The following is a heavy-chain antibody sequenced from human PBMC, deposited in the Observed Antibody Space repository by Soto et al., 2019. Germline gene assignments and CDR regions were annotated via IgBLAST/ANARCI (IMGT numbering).Heavy chain of an antibody. CDR2: IYHTGTT. D-gene: IGHD3-3*01. CDR1: GGSISTSDYS. CDR3: VRERTNFGVAPGGGVDV. J-gene: IGHJ6*02. V-gene: IGHV4-30-2*01. Sequence: PSETLSLTCPVSGGSISTSDYSWRWIRQPPGRGLEWLGSIYHTGTTHYIQSLKKRLTMSLDKSKSQFSRDLTTVTAADTALYFCVRERTNFGVAPGGGVDVWGQGTTVTVSS.